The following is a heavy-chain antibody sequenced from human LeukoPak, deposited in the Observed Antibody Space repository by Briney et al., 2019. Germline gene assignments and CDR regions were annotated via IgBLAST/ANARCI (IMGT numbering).Heavy chain of an antibody. D-gene: IGHD2-2*01. J-gene: IGHJ5*02. CDR2: IYYSGST. Sequence: SETLSLTCTVSGGSIGSSSYYWGWIRQPPGKGLEWIGSIYYSGSTYYNPSLKSRVTISVDTSKNQFSLKLSSVTAADTAVYYCAAGYCSSTSCSENWFDPWGQGTLVTVSS. V-gene: IGHV4-39*01. CDR1: GGSIGSSSYY. CDR3: AAGYCSSTSCSENWFDP.